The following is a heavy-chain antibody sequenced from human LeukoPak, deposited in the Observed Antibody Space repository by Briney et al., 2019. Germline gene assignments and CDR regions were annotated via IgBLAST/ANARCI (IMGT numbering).Heavy chain of an antibody. CDR3: ARLLPASRHYFDY. Sequence: GGSLRLSCAAYGLTVSSEYLAWVRQAPGKGLEWISVIYGAGATYYADSVEGRFTISRDTYNNALYLQMDSLRVEDTAVYHCARLLPASRHYFDYWGRGTPVTVSS. J-gene: IGHJ4*02. D-gene: IGHD6-6*01. CDR1: GLTVSSEY. V-gene: IGHV3-53*01. CDR2: IYGAGAT.